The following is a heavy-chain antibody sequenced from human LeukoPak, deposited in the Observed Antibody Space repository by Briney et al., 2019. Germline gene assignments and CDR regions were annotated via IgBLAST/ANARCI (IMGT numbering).Heavy chain of an antibody. CDR1: GGSISSSSYY. D-gene: IGHD4-23*01. Sequence: SETLSLTCTVSGGSISSSSYYWGWIRQPPGKGLEWIGSIYYSGSTYYNPSLKSRVTISVDTSKNQFSLKLSSVTAADTAVYYCARAGYGGPYWYFDLWGRGTLVTVSS. CDR3: ARAGYGGPYWYFDL. CDR2: IYYSGST. J-gene: IGHJ2*01. V-gene: IGHV4-39*07.